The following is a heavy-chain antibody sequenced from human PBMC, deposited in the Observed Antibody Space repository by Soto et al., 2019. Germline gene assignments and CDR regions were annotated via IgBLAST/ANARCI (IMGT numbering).Heavy chain of an antibody. CDR3: ARDEAPVDIVVVPAAIDY. J-gene: IGHJ4*02. Sequence: GESLKISCAASGFTFSSYSMNWVRQAPGKGLEWVSYISSSSSTIYYADSVKGRFTISRDNAKNSLYLQMNSLRDEDTAVYYCARDEAPVDIVVVPAAIDYWGQGTLVTVSS. CDR2: ISSSSSTI. V-gene: IGHV3-48*02. CDR1: GFTFSSYS. D-gene: IGHD2-2*01.